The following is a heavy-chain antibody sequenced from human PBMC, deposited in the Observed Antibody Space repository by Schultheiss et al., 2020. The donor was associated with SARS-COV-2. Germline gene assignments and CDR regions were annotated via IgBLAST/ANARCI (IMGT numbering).Heavy chain of an antibody. Sequence: SETLSLTCAVSSGSISSSDWWSWVRQPPGTGLEWIGEISLSGSTNYNPSLKSRVTISVDTSKNQLSLKLTSVTAADTAVYYCAREPGSTSYAFDIWGQGTMVTVSS. D-gene: IGHD2-2*01. V-gene: IGHV4-4*02. CDR3: AREPGSTSYAFDI. J-gene: IGHJ3*02. CDR2: ISLSGST. CDR1: SGSISSSDW.